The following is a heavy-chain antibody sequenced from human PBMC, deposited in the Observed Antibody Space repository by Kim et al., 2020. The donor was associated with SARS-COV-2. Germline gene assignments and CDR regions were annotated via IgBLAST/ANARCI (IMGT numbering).Heavy chain of an antibody. CDR3: ARVGTGGSIAAADDAFDI. V-gene: IGHV6-1*01. D-gene: IGHD6-13*01. J-gene: IGHJ3*02. Sequence: KSRITINPDTSKNQFSLQLNSVTPEDTAVYYCARVGTGGSIAAADDAFDIWGQGTMVTVSS.